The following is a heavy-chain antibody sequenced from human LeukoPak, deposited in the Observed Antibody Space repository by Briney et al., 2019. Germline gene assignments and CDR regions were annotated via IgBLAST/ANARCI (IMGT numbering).Heavy chain of an antibody. J-gene: IGHJ4*02. V-gene: IGHV1-2*02. D-gene: IGHD6-13*01. CDR3: ERAAAYSSSWYVWEY. CDR2: INPNSGGT. Sequence: ASVKVSCKASGYTFTSYGISWVRQAPGQGLEWMGWINPNSGGTNYAQKFQGRFTMTRDTSISTAYMELSRLRSDDTAVYYCERAAAYSSSWYVWEYWGQGTLVTVS. CDR1: GYTFTSYG.